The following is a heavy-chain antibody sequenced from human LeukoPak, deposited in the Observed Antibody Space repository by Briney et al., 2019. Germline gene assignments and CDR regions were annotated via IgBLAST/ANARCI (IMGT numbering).Heavy chain of an antibody. CDR2: ISRSSSFL. J-gene: IGHJ3*02. CDR3: ARGSFDAVPQDAFDI. V-gene: IGHV3-21*01. D-gene: IGHD2-2*01. Sequence: GGSLRLSCAASGFTLSRYSMKWVGQAQGKGLEWVSSISRSSSFLYYPHSLKGPFTISRDNAKNSLYLQMNSLRAEDTAVYYCARGSFDAVPQDAFDIWGQGTMVTVSS. CDR1: GFTLSRYS.